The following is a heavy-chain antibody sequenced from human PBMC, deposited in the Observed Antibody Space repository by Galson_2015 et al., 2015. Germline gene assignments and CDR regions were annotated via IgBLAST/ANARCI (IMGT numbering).Heavy chain of an antibody. CDR2: ISSSGSTI. V-gene: IGHV3-48*03. D-gene: IGHD6-19*01. J-gene: IGHJ3*02. CDR3: ARSRASGWYGMDAFDI. CDR1: GFTFSSYD. Sequence: SLRLSCAASGFTFSSYDMNWVRQAPGKGLEWVSYISSSGSTIYYADSVKGRFTISRDNAKNSLYLQMNSLRAEDTAVYYCARSRASGWYGMDAFDIWGQGTMVPVSS.